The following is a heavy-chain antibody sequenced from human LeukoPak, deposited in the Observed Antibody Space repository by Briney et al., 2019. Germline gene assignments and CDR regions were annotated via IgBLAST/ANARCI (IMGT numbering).Heavy chain of an antibody. D-gene: IGHD3-10*01. CDR1: GFTFSSYS. Sequence: GGTLRLSCAASGFTFSSYSMNWVRQAPGKGLEWVSYISSSSSTIYYADSVKGRFTISRDNAKNSLYLQMNSLRAEDTAVYYCARDYYYGSGSYYKWFDYWGQGTLVTVSS. J-gene: IGHJ4*02. V-gene: IGHV3-48*04. CDR2: ISSSSSTI. CDR3: ARDYYYGSGSYYKWFDY.